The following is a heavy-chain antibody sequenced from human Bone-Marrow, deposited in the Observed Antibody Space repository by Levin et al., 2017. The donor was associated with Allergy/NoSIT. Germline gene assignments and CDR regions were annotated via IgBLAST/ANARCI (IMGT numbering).Heavy chain of an antibody. CDR2: IGYSGNA. D-gene: IGHD6-13*01. J-gene: IGHJ3*02. CDR3: AREVIAAADSDAFDI. Sequence: SETLSLTCTVSGGSISSYNHFWSWLRQPPGKGLEWIGYIGYSGNAYYNPSLRSRVTLSVDTSKNQFSLMFSSVTAADTAVYFCAREVIAAADSDAFDIWGQGTMVTVSS. V-gene: IGHV4-30-4*01. CDR1: GGSISSYNHF.